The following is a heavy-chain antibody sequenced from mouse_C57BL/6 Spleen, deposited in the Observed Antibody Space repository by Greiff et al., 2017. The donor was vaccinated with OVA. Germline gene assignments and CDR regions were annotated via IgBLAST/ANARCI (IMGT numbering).Heavy chain of an antibody. CDR1: GFSFNTYA. D-gene: IGHD2-3*01. Sequence: EVQRVESGGGLVQPKGSLKLSCAASGFSFNTYAMNWVRQAPGKGLEWVARIRSKSNNYATYYADSVKDRFTISRDDSESMLYLQMNNLKTEDTAMYYCVRHDDGYYPRMDYWGQGTSVTVSS. V-gene: IGHV10-1*01. J-gene: IGHJ4*01. CDR3: VRHDDGYYPRMDY. CDR2: IRSKSNNYAT.